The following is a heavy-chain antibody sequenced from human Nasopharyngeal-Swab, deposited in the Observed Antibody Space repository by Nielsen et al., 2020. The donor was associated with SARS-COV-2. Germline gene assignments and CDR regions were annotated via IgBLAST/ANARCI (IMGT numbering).Heavy chain of an antibody. CDR3: ARDGEMAAFDI. CDR2: IYYSGST. V-gene: IGHV4-59*01. J-gene: IGHJ3*02. Sequence: WIRQPPGKGRERIGYIYYSGSTNYNPSLKSRVTISVDTSKNQFSLKLSSVTAADTAVYYCARDGEMAAFDIWGQGTMVTVSS. D-gene: IGHD5-24*01.